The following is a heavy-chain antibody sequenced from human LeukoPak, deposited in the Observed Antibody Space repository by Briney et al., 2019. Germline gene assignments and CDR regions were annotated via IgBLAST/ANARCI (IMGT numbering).Heavy chain of an antibody. CDR3: ARPYFFGSGLYFDY. Sequence: SGPTLVNPTQTLTLTCTFSGFSLSTTGVGVGWIRQPPGKALEWLAHVYGDDDKRYSPSLKTRLTITKDTSKNQVVLTMTNMDPVDTATYFCARPYFFGSGLYFDYWGQGSLVTVSS. J-gene: IGHJ4*02. V-gene: IGHV2-5*02. CDR1: GFSLSTTGVG. CDR2: VYGDDDK. D-gene: IGHD3-10*01.